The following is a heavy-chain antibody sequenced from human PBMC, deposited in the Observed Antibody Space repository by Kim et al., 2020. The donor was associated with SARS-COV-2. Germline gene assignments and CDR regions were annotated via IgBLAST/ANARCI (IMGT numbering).Heavy chain of an antibody. J-gene: IGHJ4*02. CDR3: AKVDVVLVVYAPFFFDY. V-gene: IGHV3-23*01. CDR1: GFTFSSYA. CDR2: ISGSGGST. Sequence: GGSLRLSCAASGFTFSSYAMSWVRQAPGKGLEWVSAISGSGGSTYYADSVKGRFTISRDNSKNTLYLQMNSLRAEDTAVYYCAKVDVVLVVYAPFFFDYWGQGTLVTVSS. D-gene: IGHD2-8*02.